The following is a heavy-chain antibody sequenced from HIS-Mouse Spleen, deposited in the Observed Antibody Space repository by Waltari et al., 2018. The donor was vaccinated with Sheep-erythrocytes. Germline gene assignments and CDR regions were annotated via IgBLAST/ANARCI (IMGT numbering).Heavy chain of an antibody. J-gene: IGHJ4*02. V-gene: IGHV3-21*01. CDR2: ISSGSSYI. Sequence: EVQLVESGGGLVKPGGSLRLSCAASGFTFSSYSMNWVRQAPGRGREWVSAISSGSSYIYYADSVKGRFTISRDNAKNSLYLQMNSLRAEDTAVYYCARVASGATFDYWGQGTLVTVSS. CDR3: ARVASGATFDY. CDR1: GFTFSSYS. D-gene: IGHD1-26*01.